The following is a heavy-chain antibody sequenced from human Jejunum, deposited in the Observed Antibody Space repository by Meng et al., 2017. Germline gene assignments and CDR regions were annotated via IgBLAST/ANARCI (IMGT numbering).Heavy chain of an antibody. V-gene: IGHV3-7*01. CDR3: ATHNDWRFDY. D-gene: IGHD3-9*01. Sequence: GGSLRLSCEASGFTFSRYWMSWVRQAPGKGLEWVAVIKPDGSETGYVESLKGRLTISRDNAKNSLYLQMNSLRAEDTAVYYCATHNDWRFDYWGQGTLGTVSS. CDR1: GFTFSRYW. J-gene: IGHJ4*02. CDR2: IKPDGSET.